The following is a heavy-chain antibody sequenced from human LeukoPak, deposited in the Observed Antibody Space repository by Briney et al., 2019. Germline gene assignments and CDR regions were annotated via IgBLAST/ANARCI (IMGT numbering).Heavy chain of an antibody. CDR2: IHYTGNT. CDR3: ATHYDSSGSPFDY. J-gene: IGHJ4*02. V-gene: IGHV4-38-2*02. CDR1: GDSVSSKFY. Sequence: SETLSLTCTVSGDSVSSKFYWGWMRQPPGKGLEWIGSIHYTGNTYYNPSLESRVTISVDTSKNQFSLKLSSVTAADTAVYYCATHYDSSGSPFDYWGQGTLVTVSS. D-gene: IGHD3-22*01.